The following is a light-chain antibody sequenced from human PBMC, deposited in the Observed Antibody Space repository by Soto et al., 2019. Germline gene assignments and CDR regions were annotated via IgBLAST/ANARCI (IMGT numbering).Light chain of an antibody. CDR1: QDISKN. CDR2: DAS. V-gene: IGKV1-33*01. Sequence: IQMTQSPSSLSASVGDRVTITCHASQDISKNLNWYQQKPGKAPKLLIYDASSLQTGVTSRFRGNGYATHFTFSISSLQPEDVATDYCEQYNNLLPITFGQGTRLEIK. J-gene: IGKJ5*01. CDR3: EQYNNLLPIT.